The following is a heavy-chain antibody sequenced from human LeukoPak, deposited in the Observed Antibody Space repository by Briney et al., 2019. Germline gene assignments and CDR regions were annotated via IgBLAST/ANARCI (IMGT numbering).Heavy chain of an antibody. Sequence: PSETLSLTCTVSGGSISSYYWSWIRQPAGKGLEWIGRIYTSGSTNYNPSLKSRVTMSVDTSKNQFSLKLSSVTAADTAVYYCAREQYYYDSSGYLGSGFDLWGRGTLVTVSS. J-gene: IGHJ2*01. CDR2: IYTSGST. D-gene: IGHD3-22*01. CDR1: GGSISSYY. V-gene: IGHV4-4*07. CDR3: AREQYYYDSSGYLGSGFDL.